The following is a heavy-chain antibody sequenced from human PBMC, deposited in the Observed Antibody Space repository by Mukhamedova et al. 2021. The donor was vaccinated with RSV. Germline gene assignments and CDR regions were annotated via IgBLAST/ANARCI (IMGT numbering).Heavy chain of an antibody. J-gene: IGHJ6*01. CDR3: ARVSSYYYY. CDR2: INHSGST. Sequence: WIGEINHSGSTNYNPSLKSRVTISVDTSKNQFSLKLSSVTAADTAVYYCARVSSYYYY. D-gene: IGHD2-2*01. V-gene: IGHV4-34*01.